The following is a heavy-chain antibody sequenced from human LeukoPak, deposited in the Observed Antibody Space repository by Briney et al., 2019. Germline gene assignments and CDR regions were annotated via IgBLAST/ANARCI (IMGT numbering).Heavy chain of an antibody. J-gene: IGHJ4*02. CDR2: IWSDGTHK. D-gene: IGHD1-26*01. V-gene: IGHV3-33*06. Sequence: PGGSLRLSCAASGFTFNTYGMHWVRQAPGKGLEWVAVIWSDGTHKYYSDSVKGRFTISRDNSKNTLYLEMNSLRVEDTAVYYCAKSNSESQTTVGNWGQGTPVTVSS. CDR1: GFTFNTYG. CDR3: AKSNSESQTTVGN.